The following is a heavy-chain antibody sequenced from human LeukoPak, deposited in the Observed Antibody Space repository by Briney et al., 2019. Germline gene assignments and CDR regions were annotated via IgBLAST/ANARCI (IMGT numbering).Heavy chain of an antibody. V-gene: IGHV4-39*01. Sequence: SESLSLTCTVSGGSISSSSYYWGWIRQPPGKGLEWIGSIYYSGSTHYNLSLRSRVTISVDTSKNQFSLELSSVTAADTAVYDCARNYSNLRDLGYAWERRDNRFDPWRQGTLVTVSS. J-gene: IGHJ5*02. CDR2: IYYSGST. D-gene: IGHD4-11*01. CDR1: GGSISSSSYY. CDR3: ARNYSNLRDLGYAWERRDNRFDP.